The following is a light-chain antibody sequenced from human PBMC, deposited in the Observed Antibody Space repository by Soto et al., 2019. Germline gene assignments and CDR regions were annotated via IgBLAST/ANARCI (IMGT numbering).Light chain of an antibody. CDR3: LQYSSHSWT. V-gene: IGKV1-9*01. J-gene: IGKJ1*01. Sequence: DIHLTQSPSLLSASVGDRVTITCRASQGISQYVAWYQQKPGKAPKLLIYAAVVLQGGVPSRFSGTGSATEFILTISRLQPDDVATYYCLQYSSHSWTFGQGTKV. CDR2: AAV. CDR1: QGISQY.